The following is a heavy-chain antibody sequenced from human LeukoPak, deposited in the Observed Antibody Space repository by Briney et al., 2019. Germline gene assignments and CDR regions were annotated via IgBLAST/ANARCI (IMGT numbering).Heavy chain of an antibody. V-gene: IGHV1-2*02. CDR3: ARGYCSGGSCYSKYYFDY. CDR1: GYTFTGYY. D-gene: IGHD2-15*01. J-gene: IGHJ4*02. Sequence: ASVKVSCKASGYTFTGYYMHWVRQAPGQGLEWMGWINPNSGGTNYAQKFQGRVTMTRDTSISTAYMEMSRRRSDDTAVYYCARGYCSGGSCYSKYYFDYWGQGTLVTVSS. CDR2: INPNSGGT.